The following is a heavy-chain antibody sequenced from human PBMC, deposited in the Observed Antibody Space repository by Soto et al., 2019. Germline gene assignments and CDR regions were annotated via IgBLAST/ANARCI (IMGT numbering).Heavy chain of an antibody. CDR3: ARGSRGSGYSYGIDY. CDR2: INPSGGST. J-gene: IGHJ4*02. CDR1: GYTFTSYY. V-gene: IGHV1-46*01. D-gene: IGHD5-18*01. Sequence: QVQLVQSGAEVKKPGASVKVSCKASGYTFTSYYMHWVRQAPGQGLEWMGIINPSGGSTSYAQKCQGRVTMTRDTSTSTVYMELSSLRSEDTAVYYCARGSRGSGYSYGIDYWGQGTLVTVSS.